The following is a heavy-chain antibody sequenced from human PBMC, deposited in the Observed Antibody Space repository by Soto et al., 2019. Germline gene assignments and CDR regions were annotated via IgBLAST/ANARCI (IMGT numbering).Heavy chain of an antibody. CDR3: AGNGGWNDGGWYFDL. Sequence: QVQLQESGPGLVKPSQTLSLTCTVSGGSISSGGYYWSWIRQHPGKGLEWIGYIYYSGSTYYNPSLKSRVTISVDTAKNQFCLKLGSVTAADTAVYYCAGNGGWNDGGWYFDLWGRGTLVTVSS. D-gene: IGHD1-1*01. V-gene: IGHV4-31*03. CDR1: GGSISSGGYY. J-gene: IGHJ2*01. CDR2: IYYSGST.